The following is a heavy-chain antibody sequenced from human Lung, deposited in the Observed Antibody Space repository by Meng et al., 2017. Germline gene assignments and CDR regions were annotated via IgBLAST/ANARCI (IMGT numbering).Heavy chain of an antibody. Sequence: QVQPQQWGAGLLKPSEPLSLTCVVSGGSFSDYYWSWIRQPPGKGLEWVGEINHSGSTNYNPSLESRATISVDTSQNNLSLKLSSVTAADSAVYYCARGPTTMAHDFDYWGQGTLVTVS. CDR2: INHSGST. CDR1: GGSFSDYY. CDR3: ARGPTTMAHDFDY. D-gene: IGHD4-11*01. V-gene: IGHV4-34*01. J-gene: IGHJ4*02.